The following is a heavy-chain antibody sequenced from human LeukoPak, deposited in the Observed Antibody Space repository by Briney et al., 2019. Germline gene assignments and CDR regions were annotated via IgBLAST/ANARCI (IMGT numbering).Heavy chain of an antibody. CDR2: IQYDGSNK. CDR1: GFIFSSYG. CDR3: AKDKSGGYYYYMDV. V-gene: IGHV3-30*02. Sequence: GGSLRLSCAASGFIFSSYGMHWVRQAPGKGLEWVAFIQYDGSNKYYADSVKGRFTISRDNSKNTLSLQMNSLRAEDTAVYYCAKDKSGGYYYYMDVWGKGTTATISS. D-gene: IGHD3-10*01. J-gene: IGHJ6*03.